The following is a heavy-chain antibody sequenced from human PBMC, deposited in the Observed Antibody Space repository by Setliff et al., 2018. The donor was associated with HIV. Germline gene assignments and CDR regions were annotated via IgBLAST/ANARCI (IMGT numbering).Heavy chain of an antibody. Sequence: GGSLRLSCAASGLLFTNAWMSWVRQAPGKGLEWVGRIKTKTDGGTTDYAAPVKGRFTIPRDDSKKMLYLQMNSLKTEDTAVYYCTTRGTWDYRNYFDYWGQGTLVTVSS. D-gene: IGHD1-26*01. J-gene: IGHJ4*02. CDR3: TTRGTWDYRNYFDY. CDR2: IKTKTDGGTT. V-gene: IGHV3-15*01. CDR1: GLLFTNAW.